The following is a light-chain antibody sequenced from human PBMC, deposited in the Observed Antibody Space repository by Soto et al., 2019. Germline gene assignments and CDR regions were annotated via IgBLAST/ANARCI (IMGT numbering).Light chain of an antibody. CDR2: GDN. CDR1: SSNIGARYD. V-gene: IGLV1-40*01. J-gene: IGLJ1*01. Sequence: QSVLTQPPSVSGAPGQRITISCTGSSSNIGARYDVHWYRQLPGTAPKLLLYGDNNRPSGVPDRFSGSRSGASASLAITGLQADDEADYFCQSYDSSLTRVFGTGTKLTVL. CDR3: QSYDSSLTRV.